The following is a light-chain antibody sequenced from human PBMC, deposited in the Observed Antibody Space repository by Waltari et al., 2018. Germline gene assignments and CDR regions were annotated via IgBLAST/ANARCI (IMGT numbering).Light chain of an antibody. V-gene: IGLV2-14*03. CDR2: DVS. CDR1: SSDVGGYNY. Sequence: QSALTQPASVSGSPGQSITISCTGTSSDVGGYNYVSWYQQHPAKAPKLMIYDVSNRPCGVSNRFSGSKSGNTASLTISGLQAEDEADYYCSSYTSSSTLVFGGGTKLTIL. J-gene: IGLJ2*01. CDR3: SSYTSSSTLV.